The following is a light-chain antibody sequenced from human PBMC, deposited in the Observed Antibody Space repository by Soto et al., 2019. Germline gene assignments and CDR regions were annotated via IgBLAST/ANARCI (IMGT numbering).Light chain of an antibody. V-gene: IGKV3-15*01. Sequence: EIVMTQSPATLSVSLGDRATLSCRASQSVGSYLAWYQQKPGQAPRLLIYGASTRATGIPARFSGSGSDTDFTLTISSLQSEDFAVYYCQQYDSWPPSYTFGQGTRLEIK. CDR1: QSVGSY. J-gene: IGKJ5*01. CDR2: GAS. CDR3: QQYDSWPPSYT.